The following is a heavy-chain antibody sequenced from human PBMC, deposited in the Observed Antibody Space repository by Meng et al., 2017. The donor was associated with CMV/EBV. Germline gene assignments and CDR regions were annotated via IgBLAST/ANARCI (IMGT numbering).Heavy chain of an antibody. V-gene: IGHV1-2*02. CDR2: INPNSGGT. Sequence: SVKVSCKASGYTFTGYYMHWVRQAPGQGLEWMGWINPNSGGTNYAQKFQGRVTMTRNTSISTAYMELGRLRSDNTAVYYCARAFDNWNYEGVDYWGQGTLVTVSS. D-gene: IGHD1-7*01. J-gene: IGHJ4*02. CDR1: GYTFTGYY. CDR3: ARAFDNWNYEGVDY.